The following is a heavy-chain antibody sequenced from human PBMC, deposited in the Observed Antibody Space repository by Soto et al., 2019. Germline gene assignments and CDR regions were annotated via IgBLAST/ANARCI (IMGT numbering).Heavy chain of an antibody. Sequence: QVQLVESGGGVVQPGRSLRLSCAASGFTFSSYAMHWVRQAPGKGLEWVAVISYDGSNKYYADSVKGRFTISRDNSKNTLYLQMNSLRAEDTAVYYCARDWRWEHDYGVDLDYWGQGTLVTVSS. V-gene: IGHV3-30-3*01. D-gene: IGHD4-17*01. CDR1: GFTFSSYA. CDR3: ARDWRWEHDYGVDLDY. CDR2: ISYDGSNK. J-gene: IGHJ4*02.